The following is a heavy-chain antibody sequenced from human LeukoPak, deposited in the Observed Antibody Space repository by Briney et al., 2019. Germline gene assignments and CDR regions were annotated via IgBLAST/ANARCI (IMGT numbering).Heavy chain of an antibody. CDR1: GYSITSGDY. Sequence: SETLSLTCTVSGYSITSGDYWGWIRQPPGKGLEWIGSIYHSGSTYYNPSLKSRVTMSVDTSKNQFSLKLSSVTAADTAVYYCARQGYYYDSSGYYAFDYWGQGTLVTVSS. CDR2: IYHSGST. J-gene: IGHJ4*02. V-gene: IGHV4-38-2*02. CDR3: ARQGYYYDSSGYYAFDY. D-gene: IGHD3-22*01.